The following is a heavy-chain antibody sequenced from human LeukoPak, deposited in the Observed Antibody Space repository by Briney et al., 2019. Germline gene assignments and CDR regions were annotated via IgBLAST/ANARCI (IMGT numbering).Heavy chain of an antibody. D-gene: IGHD4/OR15-4a*01. Sequence: PGGSLRLSCAASGFAVSSNFMSWVRQAPGKGLEWVSVIYSIGTTYYADSVKGRFTISTDNTRNTLYLQMNSLRAEDTAVYYCARDRDYGGFDYWGQGTLVTVSS. V-gene: IGHV3-53*01. CDR3: ARDRDYGGFDY. J-gene: IGHJ4*02. CDR2: IYSIGTT. CDR1: GFAVSSNF.